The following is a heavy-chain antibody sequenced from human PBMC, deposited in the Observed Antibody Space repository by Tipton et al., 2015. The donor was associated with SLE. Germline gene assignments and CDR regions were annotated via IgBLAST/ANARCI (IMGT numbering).Heavy chain of an antibody. D-gene: IGHD3-10*01. J-gene: IGHJ4*02. CDR1: GGSISSYY. CDR2: IYYSGST. V-gene: IGHV4-59*01. CDR3: ARAHDITCFDS. Sequence: TLSLTCTVSGGSISSYYWSWIRQPPGKGLEWIGYIYYSGSTNYNPTLKSRVTISVDTSKNQFSLKLSAVTAADTAVYYCARAHDITCFDSWGQGTLVTVSP.